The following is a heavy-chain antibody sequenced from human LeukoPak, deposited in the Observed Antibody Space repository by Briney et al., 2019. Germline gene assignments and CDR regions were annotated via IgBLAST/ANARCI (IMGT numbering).Heavy chain of an antibody. J-gene: IGHJ4*02. Sequence: SETLSLTCAVSGGSISSGGYSWSWIRQPPGKGLEWIGYIYHSGSTYYNPSLKSRVTISVDRSKNQFSLKLSSVTAADTAVYYCAREVLAGTGRGIDYWGQGTLVTVSS. CDR1: GGSISSGGYS. CDR2: IYHSGST. V-gene: IGHV4-30-2*01. CDR3: AREVLAGTGRGIDY. D-gene: IGHD6-13*01.